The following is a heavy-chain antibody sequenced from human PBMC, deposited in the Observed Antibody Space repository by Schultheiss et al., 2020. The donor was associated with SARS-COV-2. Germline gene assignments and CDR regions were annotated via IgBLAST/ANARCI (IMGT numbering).Heavy chain of an antibody. CDR1: GFTFSSYA. D-gene: IGHD4-17*01. Sequence: GESLKISCAASGFTFSSYAMHWVRQAPGKGLEWVAVISYDGSNKYYADSVKGRFTISRDNSKNTLYLQMNSLRAEDTAVYYCAKEGPGYGEPKYNWFDPWGQGTLVTVSS. V-gene: IGHV3-30*07. CDR3: AKEGPGYGEPKYNWFDP. CDR2: ISYDGSNK. J-gene: IGHJ5*02.